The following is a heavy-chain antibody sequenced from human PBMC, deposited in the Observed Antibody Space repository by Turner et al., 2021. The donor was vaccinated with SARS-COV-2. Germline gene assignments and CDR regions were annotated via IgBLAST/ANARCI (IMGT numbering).Heavy chain of an antibody. J-gene: IGHJ4*02. CDR3: AKGGGPYCSGGSCYPGSFDY. Sequence: QVQLVEPGGGVVQHGRYLRLPCAASGFTFSSYGMHWVRRAPGKGLGWVAVISYDGSNKYYGDSVKGRFTISRDNSKNTLYLQMNSLRAEDTAVYYCAKGGGPYCSGGSCYPGSFDYWGQGTLVTVSS. CDR2: ISYDGSNK. D-gene: IGHD2-15*01. V-gene: IGHV3-30*18. CDR1: GFTFSSYG.